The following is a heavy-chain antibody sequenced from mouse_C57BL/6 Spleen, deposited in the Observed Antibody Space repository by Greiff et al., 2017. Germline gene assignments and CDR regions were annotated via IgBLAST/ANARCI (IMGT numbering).Heavy chain of an antibody. CDR2: IDPETGGT. V-gene: IGHV1-15*01. CDR3: TRLGYGNYPGDY. CDR1: GYTFTDYE. D-gene: IGHD2-1*01. J-gene: IGHJ2*01. Sequence: QVQLQQSGAELVRPGASVTLSCKASGYTFTDYEMHWVKQTPVHGLEWIGAIDPETGGTAYNQKFKGKAILTADKSSSTAYMELRSLTSEDSAVYYCTRLGYGNYPGDYWGQGTTLTVSS.